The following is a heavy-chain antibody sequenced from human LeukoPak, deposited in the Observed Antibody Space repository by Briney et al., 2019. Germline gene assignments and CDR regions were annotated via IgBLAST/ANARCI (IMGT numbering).Heavy chain of an antibody. J-gene: IGHJ6*03. D-gene: IGHD3-16*01. CDR3: ARIDYVSSYYMDV. CDR1: GFTFSGYN. V-gene: IGHV3-48*01. CDR2: ISSTSGTK. Sequence: GGSLRLSCAASGFTFSGYNMNWFRQAPGKGLDWFTYISSTSGTKHYADSVKGRFTISRDNARNPLYLQMNNLRVEDTAVYYCARIDYVSSYYMDVWGKGTTVTVSS.